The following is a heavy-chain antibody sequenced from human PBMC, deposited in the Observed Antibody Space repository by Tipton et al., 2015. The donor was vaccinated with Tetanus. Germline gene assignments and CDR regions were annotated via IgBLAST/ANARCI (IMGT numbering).Heavy chain of an antibody. CDR2: IYYSGST. Sequence: LRLSCTVSGGSISSYYWSWIRQPPGKGLEWIGYIYYSGSTNYNPSLKSRVTISVDTSKNQFSLKLSSVTAADTAVYYCARDSQVASGWGGAFDIWGRGTMVTVSS. J-gene: IGHJ3*02. CDR1: GGSISSYY. CDR3: ARDSQVASGWGGAFDI. V-gene: IGHV4-59*01. D-gene: IGHD6-19*01.